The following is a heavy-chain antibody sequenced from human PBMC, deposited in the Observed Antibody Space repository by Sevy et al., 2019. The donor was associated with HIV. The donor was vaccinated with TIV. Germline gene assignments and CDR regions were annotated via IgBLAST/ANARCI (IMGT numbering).Heavy chain of an antibody. CDR1: GFTFSSYG. Sequence: GGSLRLSCAASGFTFSSYGMYWVRQAPGKGLEWVAVIWYDGSNKYYADSVKGRFTISRDNSKNTLYLQMNSLRAEDTAVYYCARDESIAVAGFDYWGQGTLVTVSS. V-gene: IGHV3-33*01. CDR2: IWYDGSNK. J-gene: IGHJ4*02. D-gene: IGHD6-19*01. CDR3: ARDESIAVAGFDY.